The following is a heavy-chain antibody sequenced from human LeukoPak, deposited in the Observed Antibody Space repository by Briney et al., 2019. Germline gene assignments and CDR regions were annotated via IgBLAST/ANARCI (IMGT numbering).Heavy chain of an antibody. J-gene: IGHJ4*02. CDR3: ARNKWNYYDSSGYYFFDY. CDR1: GYTFTSYY. D-gene: IGHD3-22*01. V-gene: IGHV1-46*01. Sequence: ASVKVSCKASGYTFTSYYMHWVRQAPGQGLEWMGIINPSGGSTSYAQKFQGRVTMTRDTSTSTVYMELSSLRSEDTAVYYCARNKWNYYDSSGYYFFDYCGQGTLVTVSS. CDR2: INPSGGST.